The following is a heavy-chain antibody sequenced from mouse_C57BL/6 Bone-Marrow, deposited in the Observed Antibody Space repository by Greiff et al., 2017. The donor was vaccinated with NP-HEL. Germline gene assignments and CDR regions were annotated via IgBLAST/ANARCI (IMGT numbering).Heavy chain of an antibody. CDR3: ARVYYSNYVYFDV. J-gene: IGHJ1*03. CDR2: ISNGGGST. V-gene: IGHV5-12*01. CDR1: GFTFSDYY. Sequence: EVQGVESGGGLVQPGGSLKLSCAASGFTFSDYYMYWVRQTPEKRLEWVAYISNGGGSTYYPDTVKGRFTISRDNAKNTLYLQMSRLKSEDTAMYYCARVYYSNYVYFDVWGTGTTVTVSS. D-gene: IGHD2-5*01.